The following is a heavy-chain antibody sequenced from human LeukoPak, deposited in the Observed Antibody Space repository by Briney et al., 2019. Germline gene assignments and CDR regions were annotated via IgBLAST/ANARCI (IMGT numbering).Heavy chain of an antibody. CDR1: GVTFSDFA. V-gene: IGHV3-30*02. CDR3: AKGGTRGTYYFDY. D-gene: IGHD1-1*01. J-gene: IGHJ4*02. CDR2: IRSDASNT. Sequence: GGSLRLSCAASGVTFSDFAMHRVREAPGKGLEWVEYIRSDASNTYYADSVKGRFTISRDISKNTLYLQMSRLTAEDTAVYYYAKGGTRGTYYFDYWGQGALVTVSS.